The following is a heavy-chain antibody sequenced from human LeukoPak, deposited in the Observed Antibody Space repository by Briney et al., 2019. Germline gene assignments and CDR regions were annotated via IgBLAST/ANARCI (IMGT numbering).Heavy chain of an antibody. J-gene: IGHJ4*02. CDR1: GGSFSGYY. D-gene: IGHD3-16*02. CDR2: INHSGST. Sequence: SETLSLTCAVYGGSFSGYYWSWIRQPPGKGLEWIGEINHSGSTNYNPSLKSRVTISVDTPKNQFSLKLSSVTAADTAVYYCARRRYDYVWGSYRYQYFDYWGQGTLVTVSS. V-gene: IGHV4-34*01. CDR3: ARRRYDYVWGSYRYQYFDY.